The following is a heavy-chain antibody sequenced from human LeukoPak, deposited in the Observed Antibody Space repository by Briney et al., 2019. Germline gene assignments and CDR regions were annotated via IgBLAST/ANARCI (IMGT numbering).Heavy chain of an antibody. CDR2: SRNKENRYST. CDR3: VGGYDY. V-gene: IGHV3-72*01. J-gene: IGHJ4*02. Sequence: GGSLRLSCAASGFSFSVYYMAWVRQAPGKGLEWVGLSRNKENRYSTEYGASVKGRVTISRDDSKNLMYLEIKSLKSEDTAVYYCVGGYDYWGQGPLVTVSS. CDR1: GFSFSVYY. D-gene: IGHD2-15*01.